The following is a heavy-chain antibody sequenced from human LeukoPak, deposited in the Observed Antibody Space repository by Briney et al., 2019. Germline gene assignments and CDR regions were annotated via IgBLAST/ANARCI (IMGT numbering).Heavy chain of an antibody. J-gene: IGHJ4*02. CDR1: GFTFSSYS. D-gene: IGHD5-24*01. Sequence: PGGSLRLSCAASGFTFSSYSMNWVRQAPGKGLEWVSSISSSSSYIYYADSVKGRFTISRDNAKNSLYLQMNSLRAEDTAVYYCARGGVMATSSLDYWGQGTLVTVSS. CDR2: ISSSSSYI. CDR3: ARGGVMATSSLDY. V-gene: IGHV3-21*01.